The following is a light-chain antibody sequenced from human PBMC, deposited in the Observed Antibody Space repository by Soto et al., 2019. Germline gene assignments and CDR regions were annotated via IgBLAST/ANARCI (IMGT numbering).Light chain of an antibody. J-gene: IGKJ3*01. CDR1: QGINNY. CDR2: AAS. V-gene: IGKV1-9*01. CDR3: QQLNSYPIT. Sequence: DIQLTQSPSFLSASVGDRVTITCRASQGINNYLGWYQQKPGKAPKLLIYAASTLQSGVPSRFSGSGSGTEFTITISSLQSEDFATSYCQQLNSYPITFGPGTKVDI.